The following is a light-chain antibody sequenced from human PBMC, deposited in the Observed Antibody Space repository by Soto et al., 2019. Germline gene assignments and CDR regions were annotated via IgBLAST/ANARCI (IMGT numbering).Light chain of an antibody. Sequence: EIVMTQSPDTLYVSPGEGATLSCRASQSVRTKLAWYQQKAGQAPRLLIYGAPTRATGIPDRFSGSGSGTEFTLTISSLQSEDFAVYYCQQYNSWPPITFGQGTRLEIK. J-gene: IGKJ5*01. V-gene: IGKV3-15*01. CDR1: QSVRTK. CDR3: QQYNSWPPIT. CDR2: GAP.